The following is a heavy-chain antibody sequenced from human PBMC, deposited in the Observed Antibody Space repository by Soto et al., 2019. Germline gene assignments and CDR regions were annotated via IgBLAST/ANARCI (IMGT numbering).Heavy chain of an antibody. J-gene: IGHJ4*02. CDR2: ISAYNGNT. D-gene: IGHD5-18*01. V-gene: IGHV1-18*04. Sequence: ASVKVSCKASGYTFTSYGISWVRQAPGQGLEWMGWISAYNGNTNYAQKLQGRVTMTTDTSTSTAYMELSSLRSEDTAVYYCASHRRYSYGPNRPYFFDYWGQGTLVTVSS. CDR1: GYTFTSYG. CDR3: ASHRRYSYGPNRPYFFDY.